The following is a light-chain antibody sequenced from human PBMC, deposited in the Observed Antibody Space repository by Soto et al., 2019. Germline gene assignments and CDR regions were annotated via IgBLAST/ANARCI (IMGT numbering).Light chain of an antibody. Sequence: QSVLTQPPSVSGAPGQRVTISCTGSTSNFGAGYDVNWYQQLPGTAPKLLIFGDSNRPSGVPDRFSGSKSGTSASLAITGLQADDEADYYCQSSDSRLSGSDVFGTGTKVTVL. CDR2: GDS. J-gene: IGLJ1*01. V-gene: IGLV1-40*01. CDR1: TSNFGAGYD. CDR3: QSSDSRLSGSDV.